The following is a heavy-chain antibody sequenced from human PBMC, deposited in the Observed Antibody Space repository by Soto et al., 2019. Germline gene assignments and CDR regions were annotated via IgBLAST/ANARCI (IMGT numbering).Heavy chain of an antibody. CDR1: GYTLTELS. CDR3: ATDRGLRTHDFWSGYYY. V-gene: IGHV1-24*01. CDR2: FDPEDGET. D-gene: IGHD3-3*01. Sequence: ASVKVSCKVSGYTLTELSMHWVRQAPGKGLEWMGGFDPEDGETIYAQKSQGRVTMTEDTSTDTAYMELSSLRSEDTAVYYCATDRGLRTHDFWSGYYYWGQGTLVTVSS. J-gene: IGHJ4*02.